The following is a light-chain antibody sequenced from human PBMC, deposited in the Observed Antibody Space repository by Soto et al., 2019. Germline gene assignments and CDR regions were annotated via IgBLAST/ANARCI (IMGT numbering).Light chain of an antibody. CDR1: QSISIW. Sequence: DIQMTQSPSTLSASVGDRVTTTCRASQSISIWLAWYQQKPGKAPKLLIYQASTLESGVSSRFSGSGSGTEFTLTITSLQPDDFATYYCQQYNSYPVTFGGGTKVEIK. CDR3: QQYNSYPVT. V-gene: IGKV1-5*03. J-gene: IGKJ4*01. CDR2: QAS.